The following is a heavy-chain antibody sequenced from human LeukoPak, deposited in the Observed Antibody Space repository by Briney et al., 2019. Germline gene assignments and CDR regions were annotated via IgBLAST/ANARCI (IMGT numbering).Heavy chain of an antibody. J-gene: IGHJ4*02. CDR3: VRERRLPDY. Sequence: PSETLSLTCAVYGGSFRGYYWSWIRQPPGKGLEWIGEINHSGSTNYNPSLKSRVTISVDTSKNQFSLKLSSVTAADTAVYYCVRERRLPDYWGQGTLVTVSS. D-gene: IGHD6-25*01. CDR1: GGSFRGYY. V-gene: IGHV4-34*01. CDR2: INHSGST.